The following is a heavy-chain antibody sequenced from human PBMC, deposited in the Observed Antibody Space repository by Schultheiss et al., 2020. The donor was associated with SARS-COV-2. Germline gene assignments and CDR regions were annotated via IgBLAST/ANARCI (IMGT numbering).Heavy chain of an antibody. Sequence: GESLKISCTASGFTFGDYAVSWVRQAPGKGLEWVSFITRKGYGGTTEYAPSVKGRFTISRDDSKSIAYLQMNSLKTEDTAVYYCTRVGNGYGDYVPFDHWGQGTLVTVSS. D-gene: IGHD4-17*01. CDR3: TRVGNGYGDYVPFDH. CDR1: GFTFGDYA. CDR2: ITRKGYGGTT. J-gene: IGHJ4*02. V-gene: IGHV3-49*04.